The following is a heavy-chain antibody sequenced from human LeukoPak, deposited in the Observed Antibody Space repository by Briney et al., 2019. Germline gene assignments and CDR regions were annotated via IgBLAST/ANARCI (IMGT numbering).Heavy chain of an antibody. CDR2: IIPIFGTA. CDR1: GGTFSSYA. D-gene: IGHD1/OR15-1a*01. J-gene: IGHJ2*01. CDR3: ARGNWNREPDQQNWYFDL. V-gene: IGHV1-69*13. Sequence: SVKVSCKASGGTFSSYAISWVRQAPGQGLEWMGGIIPIFGTANYAQKFQGRVTITADESTSTAYMELSSLRSEDTAVYYCARGNWNREPDQQNWYFDLWGRGTLVTVSS.